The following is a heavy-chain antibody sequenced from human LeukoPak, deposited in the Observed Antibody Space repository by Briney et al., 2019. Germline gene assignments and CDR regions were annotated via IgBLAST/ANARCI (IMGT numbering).Heavy chain of an antibody. CDR1: GGTFSSYA. CDR3: ARGPSSHYYYYYMDV. CDR2: IIPIFGTA. Sequence: SVKVSCKASGGTFSSYAISWVRQAPGQGLEWMGRIIPIFGTATYAQKIQGRVTITADKSTSTAYMELSSLRSEDTAVYYCARGPSSHYYYYYMDVWGKGTTVTVSS. J-gene: IGHJ6*03. V-gene: IGHV1-69*06.